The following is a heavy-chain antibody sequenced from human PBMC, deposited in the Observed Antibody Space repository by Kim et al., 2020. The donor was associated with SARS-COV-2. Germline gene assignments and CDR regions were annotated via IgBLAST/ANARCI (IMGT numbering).Heavy chain of an antibody. CDR2: GRT. V-gene: IGHV4-59*09. J-gene: IGHJ4*02. Sequence: GRTNYHPSLTGRVTISADTYRSQFSLKLSSVTTADTAVYYCAGGGAEIDYWGQGTLVTVSS. CDR3: AGGGAEIDY. D-gene: IGHD3-16*01.